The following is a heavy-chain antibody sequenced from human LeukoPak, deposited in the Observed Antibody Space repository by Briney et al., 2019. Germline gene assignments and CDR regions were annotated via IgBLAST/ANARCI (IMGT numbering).Heavy chain of an antibody. D-gene: IGHD2-15*01. J-gene: IGHJ4*02. V-gene: IGHV4-4*02. CDR3: ARNSCPSGTCYDNRGYFDY. CDR2: IYHSGST. CDR1: GGSISSSNW. Sequence: SETLSLTCTVSGGSISSSNWWSWVRQPPGKGLEWIGEIYHSGSTNYNPSLKSRVTISVDKSKNQFSLKLSSVTAADTAVYYCARNSCPSGTCYDNRGYFDYWGQGTLVTVSS.